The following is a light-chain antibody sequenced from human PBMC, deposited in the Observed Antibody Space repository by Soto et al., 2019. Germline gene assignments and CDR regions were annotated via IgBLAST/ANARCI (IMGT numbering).Light chain of an antibody. V-gene: IGKV1-33*01. CDR2: DAS. J-gene: IGKJ2*01. CDR3: QQYDNLPRYT. Sequence: DIQMTQSPSSLSASVGDRVTITCQASQDISNSLNWYQQKPGKAPKLLIYDASNLQTGVPARFSGSGSGTHFTFTISSLQPEDIATYYCQQYDNLPRYTFGQGTKLEIK. CDR1: QDISNS.